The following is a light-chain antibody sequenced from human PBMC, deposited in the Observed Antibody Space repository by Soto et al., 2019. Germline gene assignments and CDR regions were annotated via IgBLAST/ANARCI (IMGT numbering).Light chain of an antibody. Sequence: AIQMTQSPSSLSAFVGDRVTVSCRASQDIRNDLGWYQQKPGKAPKLLIYAASKLQSGVPSRFSGSGSGTDFTLTISSLQPEDFATYYCLQDYIYPWTFGQGTKVEIK. CDR3: LQDYIYPWT. CDR2: AAS. J-gene: IGKJ1*01. CDR1: QDIRND. V-gene: IGKV1-6*01.